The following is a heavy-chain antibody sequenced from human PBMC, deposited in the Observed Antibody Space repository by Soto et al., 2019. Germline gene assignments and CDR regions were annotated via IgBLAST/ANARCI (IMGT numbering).Heavy chain of an antibody. J-gene: IGHJ4*02. CDR3: GIRIYETVTGPNMQSAFDS. V-gene: IGHV5-10-1*01. CDR2: IDPSDSQT. Sequence: GESLKISCKGSGHSLAGYWITWVRQSPGKGLEWMGRIDPSDSQTYYSPSFRGHVTISVTKSITTVFLQWSSLRASDTAMYYCGIRIYETVTGPNMQSAFDSWGQGTPVTASS. CDR1: GHSLAGYW. D-gene: IGHD2-8*02.